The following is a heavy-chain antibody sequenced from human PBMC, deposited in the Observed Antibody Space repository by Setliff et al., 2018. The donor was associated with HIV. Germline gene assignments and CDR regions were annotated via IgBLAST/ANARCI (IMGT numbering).Heavy chain of an antibody. J-gene: IGHJ4*02. Sequence: SETLSLTCTVSGGSISSGSYYWSWIRQPAGKGLEWIGHIYTSGSTNYNPSLKSRVTISVDTSTNQFSLRLSSVTAADTAVYYCARGRRSSGWYVYHWGQGTLVTGS. CDR1: GGSISSGSYY. CDR3: ARGRRSSGWYVYH. V-gene: IGHV4-61*09. D-gene: IGHD6-19*01. CDR2: IYTSGST.